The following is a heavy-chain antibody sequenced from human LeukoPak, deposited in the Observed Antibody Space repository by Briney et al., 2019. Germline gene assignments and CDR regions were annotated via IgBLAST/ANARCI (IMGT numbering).Heavy chain of an antibody. CDR1: GLTFSXYX. J-gene: IGHJ4*02. CDR3: AKGPKGDYVFDY. Sequence: GGXXRXXCAASGLTFSXYXXHWVXQAPGXXXXXXXAICCSGGSTYYADSGKGRFTISRDNSKNTLYLQMNSLRAEDTAVYYCAKGPKGDYVFDYWGQGTLVTVSS. V-gene: IGHV3-23*01. D-gene: IGHD4-17*01. CDR2: ICCSGGST.